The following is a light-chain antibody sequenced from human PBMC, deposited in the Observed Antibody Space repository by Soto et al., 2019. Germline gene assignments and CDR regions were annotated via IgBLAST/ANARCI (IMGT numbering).Light chain of an antibody. V-gene: IGLV1-40*01. Sequence: QSVLTQPPSVSGAPGQRVTISCTGTSSNIGAVSDVHWYQQLPGTAPKLLIYGDVNRPSGVPDRFSGSKSGTSASLAITGLQAEDEADYYCQSYASTLSAWVFGGGTKLTVL. CDR1: SSNIGAVSD. CDR2: GDV. CDR3: QSYASTLSAWV. J-gene: IGLJ3*02.